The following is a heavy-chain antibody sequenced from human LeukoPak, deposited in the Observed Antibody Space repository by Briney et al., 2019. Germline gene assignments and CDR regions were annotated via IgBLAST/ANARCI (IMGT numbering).Heavy chain of an antibody. J-gene: IGHJ4*02. CDR2: IYYSGST. D-gene: IGHD6-19*01. CDR1: GGSISSGDYY. CDR3: ASLPYSSGWYRYFDY. V-gene: IGHV4-30-4*08. Sequence: SETLSLTCTVSGGSISSGDYYWSWVRQPPGKGLEWIGYIYYSGSTYYNPSLKSRVTISVDTSKNQFSLKLSSVTAADTAVYYCASLPYSSGWYRYFDYWGQGTLVTVSS.